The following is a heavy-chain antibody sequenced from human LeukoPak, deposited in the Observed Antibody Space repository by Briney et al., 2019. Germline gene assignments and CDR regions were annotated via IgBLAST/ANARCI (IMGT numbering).Heavy chain of an antibody. V-gene: IGHV1-24*01. D-gene: IGHD2-15*01. Sequence: ASVKVSCKVSGYTLTELSMHWVRQAPGKGLEWMGGFDPEDGETIYAQKFQGRVTMTEDTSTDTACMELSSLRSEDTAVYYCARLGYCTSGSCFFSLDYWGQGTLVTVSS. CDR3: ARLGYCTSGSCFFSLDY. J-gene: IGHJ4*02. CDR1: GYTLTELS. CDR2: FDPEDGET.